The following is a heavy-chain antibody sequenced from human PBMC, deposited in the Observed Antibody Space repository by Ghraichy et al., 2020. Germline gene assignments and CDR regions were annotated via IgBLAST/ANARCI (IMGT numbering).Heavy chain of an antibody. CDR1: GGSISSSSYY. CDR3: ACQLRMNAFDI. J-gene: IGHJ3*02. CDR2: IYYSGST. D-gene: IGHD2-15*01. V-gene: IGHV4-39*01. Sequence: SETLSLTCTVSGGSISSSSYYWGWIRQPPGKGREWIGSIYYSGSTYYNPSLKSRVTISVDTSKRQFSLKLSSVTAADTAVYYCACQLRMNAFDIWGQGTMVTVSS.